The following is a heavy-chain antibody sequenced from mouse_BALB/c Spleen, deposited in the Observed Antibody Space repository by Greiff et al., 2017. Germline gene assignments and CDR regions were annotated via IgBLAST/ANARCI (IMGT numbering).Heavy chain of an antibody. CDR1: GFSLTSYG. CDR3: ARNNLVWPHYAMDY. V-gene: IGHV2-2*02. CDR2: IWSGGST. D-gene: IGHD2-10*02. Sequence: VMLVESGPGLVQPSQSLSITCTVSGFSLTSYGVHWVRQSPGKGLEWLGVIWSGGSTDYNAAFISRLSISKDNSKSQVFFKMNSLQANDTAIYYCARNNLVWPHYAMDYWGQGTSVTVSS. J-gene: IGHJ4*01.